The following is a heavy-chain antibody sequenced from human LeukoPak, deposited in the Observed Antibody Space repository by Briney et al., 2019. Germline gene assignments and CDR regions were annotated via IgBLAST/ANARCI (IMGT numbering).Heavy chain of an antibody. D-gene: IGHD6-13*01. CDR3: ATVRISSSWYGYFDY. J-gene: IGHJ4*02. CDR1: GYTFNDYY. Sequence: ASVKVSCKASGYTFNDYYMHWVRQAPGQGLEWMGRINPDSGGTDYAQKFQGRVTMTEDTSTDTAYMELSSLRSEDTAVYYCATVRISSSWYGYFDYWGQGTLVTVSS. CDR2: INPDSGGT. V-gene: IGHV1-2*02.